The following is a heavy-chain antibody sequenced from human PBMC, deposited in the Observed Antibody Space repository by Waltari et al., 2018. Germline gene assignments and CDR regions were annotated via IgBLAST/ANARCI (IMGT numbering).Heavy chain of an antibody. CDR3: AKDIQLGGTSGWFDA. CDR2: VTSNAAST. D-gene: IGHD1-26*01. Sequence: EVQLVESGGVVVQPGGSLRLACAASGVTFDDYYMHWVRQPPGKALEWVSLVTSNAASTYYADSVKGRFTVSRDNSKNSLYLQMNSLRSEDTAFYYCAKDIQLGGTSGWFDAWGRGTLVTVSS. V-gene: IGHV3-43*01. J-gene: IGHJ5*02. CDR1: GVTFDDYY.